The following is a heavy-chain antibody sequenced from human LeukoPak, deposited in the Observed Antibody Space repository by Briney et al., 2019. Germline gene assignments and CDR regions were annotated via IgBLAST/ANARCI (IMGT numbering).Heavy chain of an antibody. V-gene: IGHV1-69*05. CDR3: ARDGIAARTDPLDY. J-gene: IGHJ4*02. CDR1: GGTFSSYA. CDR2: IIPIFGTA. D-gene: IGHD6-6*01. Sequence: SVKVSRKASGGTFSSYAISWVRQAPGQGLEWMGRIIPIFGTANYAQKFQGRVTITTDESTSTAYMELSSLRSEDTAVYYCARDGIAARTDPLDYWGQGTLVTVSS.